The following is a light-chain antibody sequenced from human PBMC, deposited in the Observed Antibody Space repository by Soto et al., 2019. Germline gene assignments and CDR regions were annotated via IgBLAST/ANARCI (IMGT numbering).Light chain of an antibody. J-gene: IGLJ1*01. CDR2: EVS. CDR3: SSYSSSSTLV. V-gene: IGLV2-14*01. Sequence: QSALTQPASVSGSPGQSITIACTGTSSDVGGYNYVSWFQQHPGKAPKLMISEVSNRPSGVSNRFSASKSDNTASLTISGLQSEDEATYYCSSYSSSSTLVFGTGTNVTVL. CDR1: SSDVGGYNY.